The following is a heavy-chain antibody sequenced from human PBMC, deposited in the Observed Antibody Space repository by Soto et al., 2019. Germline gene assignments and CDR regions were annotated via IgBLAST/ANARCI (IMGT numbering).Heavy chain of an antibody. Sequence: GGSLRLSCVASGFTFSSYGMHWVRQAPGKGLEWVAVIWYDASNKYYADSVKGRFTISRDNTKNTMYLQMNSLRAEDTAVYYCARDPIGPGIFDYWGQGTLVTVSS. D-gene: IGHD1-26*01. J-gene: IGHJ4*02. CDR2: IWYDASNK. CDR3: ARDPIGPGIFDY. V-gene: IGHV3-33*01. CDR1: GFTFSSYG.